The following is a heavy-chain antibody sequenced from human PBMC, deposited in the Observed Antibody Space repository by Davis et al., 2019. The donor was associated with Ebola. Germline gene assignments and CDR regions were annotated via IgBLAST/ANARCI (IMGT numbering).Heavy chain of an antibody. CDR2: IGAAGDT. V-gene: IGHV3-13*01. Sequence: GESLKISCAASGFTFSNYDMHWVRQATGKGLEWVSAIGAAGDTYYPVSVKGRFTISRENAKNSLYLQMNSLRAEDTAVYYCARAGFGSTWFDCWGQGILVTVSS. CDR1: GFTFSNYD. D-gene: IGHD6-13*01. J-gene: IGHJ5*01. CDR3: ARAGFGSTWFDC.